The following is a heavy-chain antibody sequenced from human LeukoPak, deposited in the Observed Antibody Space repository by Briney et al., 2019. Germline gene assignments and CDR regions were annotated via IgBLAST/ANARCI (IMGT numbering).Heavy chain of an antibody. CDR1: GYSISSGYY. Sequence: PSETLSLTCTVSGYSISSGYYWGWIRQPPGKGLEWIGSIYHSGSTYYNPSLKSRVTISVDTSKNQFSLKLSSVTAADTAVYYCARVMGSTYYYDSSGYTPPGYWGQGTLVTVSS. D-gene: IGHD3-22*01. CDR3: ARVMGSTYYYDSSGYTPPGY. V-gene: IGHV4-38-2*02. CDR2: IYHSGST. J-gene: IGHJ4*02.